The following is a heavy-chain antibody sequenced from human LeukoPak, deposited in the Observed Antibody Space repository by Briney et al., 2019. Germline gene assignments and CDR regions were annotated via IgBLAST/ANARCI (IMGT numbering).Heavy chain of an antibody. J-gene: IGHJ5*02. CDR2: IFYSEAT. Sequence: PSETLSLTWTVASVSLSSYCWSWFRQPPGKGLKWVGYIFYSEATYYNPSLASRVTISVDTSNKQFSLTLQFVPAADTGVYFCARHDAVTVIRGGFDLWGQGTLVTVSS. V-gene: IGHV4-59*08. D-gene: IGHD2-21*02. CDR1: SVSLSSYC. CDR3: ARHDAVTVIRGGFDL.